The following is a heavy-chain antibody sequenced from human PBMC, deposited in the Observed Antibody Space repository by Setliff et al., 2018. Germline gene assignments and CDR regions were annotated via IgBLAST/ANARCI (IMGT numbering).Heavy chain of an antibody. CDR1: GGSFSGNY. D-gene: IGHD3-22*01. J-gene: IGHJ3*02. V-gene: IGHV4-34*01. CDR2: INHSGST. Sequence: SETLSLTCAVYGGSFSGNYWSWIRQPPGKGLEWIGEINHSGSTNHNPSLKSRVTISVDTSKNQFSLNLSSVTAADTAMYYCARDYYDGRGSYAFDIWGQGTVVTVSS. CDR3: ARDYYDGRGSYAFDI.